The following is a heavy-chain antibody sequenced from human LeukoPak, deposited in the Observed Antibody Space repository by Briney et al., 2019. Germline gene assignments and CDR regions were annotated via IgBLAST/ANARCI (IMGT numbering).Heavy chain of an antibody. J-gene: IGHJ4*02. CDR1: GGSISSYY. V-gene: IGHV4-59*01. CDR2: IYYSGST. CDR3: ARLPDYYDSNGYYFDY. D-gene: IGHD3-22*01. Sequence: SEILSLTCTVSGGSISSYYWSWIRQPPGKGLEWIGYIYYSGSTNYNPSLKSRVTISVDTSKNQFSLKLSSVTAADTAVYYCARLPDYYDSNGYYFDYWGQGTLVTVSS.